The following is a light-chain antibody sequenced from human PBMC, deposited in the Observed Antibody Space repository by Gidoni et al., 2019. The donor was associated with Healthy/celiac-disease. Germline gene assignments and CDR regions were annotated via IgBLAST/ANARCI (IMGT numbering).Light chain of an antibody. V-gene: IGLV2-14*01. CDR2: DVS. Sequence: QSALTQPASVSGSPGQSITISCTGTSSDVGGYNYVSWYQQHPGKAPKLTIYDVSNRPSGVSNRFSGSKSGNTASLTISGLQAEDEADYYCSSYTSSSTLEWVFGGGTKLTVL. J-gene: IGLJ3*02. CDR1: SSDVGGYNY. CDR3: SSYTSSSTLEWV.